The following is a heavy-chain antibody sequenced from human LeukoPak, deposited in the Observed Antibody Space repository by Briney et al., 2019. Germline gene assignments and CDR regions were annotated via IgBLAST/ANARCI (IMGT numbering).Heavy chain of an antibody. CDR1: GGSFSGYY. CDR3: ASSTKGYIYGSYYFDY. V-gene: IGHV4-34*01. Sequence: SETLSLTCAVYGGSFSGYYWSWIRQPPAKGLEWIGEINHSGGTRYNPSLKSRITISVDTSQNHFSLRLTSVTAADTALYYCASSTKGYIYGSYYFDYWGQGTLVTVSS. D-gene: IGHD5-18*01. CDR2: INHSGGT. J-gene: IGHJ4*02.